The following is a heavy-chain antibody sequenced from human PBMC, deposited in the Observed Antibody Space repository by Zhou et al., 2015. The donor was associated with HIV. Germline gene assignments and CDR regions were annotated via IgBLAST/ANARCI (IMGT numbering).Heavy chain of an antibody. V-gene: IGHV1-69*12. CDR2: FIPPFATA. J-gene: IGHJ5*02. CDR3: AREGRFSNWFDP. CDR1: GGIFSAYA. D-gene: IGHD3-3*01. Sequence: QVQLVQSGAEVKKPGSSVKVSCKASGGIFSAYAIRWVRQAPGQGLEWMGGFIPPFATAHYAQKFQGRVTITADESASTAYMELNSLTSDDTAVYYCAREGRFSNWFDPWGQGTLVTVSS.